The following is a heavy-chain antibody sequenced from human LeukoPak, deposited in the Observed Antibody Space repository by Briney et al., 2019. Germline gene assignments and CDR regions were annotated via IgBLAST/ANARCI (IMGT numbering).Heavy chain of an antibody. J-gene: IGHJ4*02. Sequence: GSLRLSCAASGFTFISYWMSWVRQAPGKGLEWVANIKQDGSEKYYVDSVKGRFTISRDNAKNSLYLQMNSLRAEDTAVYYCARGQVAAAGNWGQGTLVTVSS. CDR3: ARGQVAAAGN. CDR1: GFTFISYW. V-gene: IGHV3-7*01. CDR2: IKQDGSEK. D-gene: IGHD6-13*01.